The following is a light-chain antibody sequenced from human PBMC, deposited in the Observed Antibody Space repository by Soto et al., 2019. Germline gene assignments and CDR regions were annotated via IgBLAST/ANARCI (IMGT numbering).Light chain of an antibody. CDR2: GAS. CDR1: QSVGNN. V-gene: IGKV3-15*01. Sequence: EIVMTQSPATVSVSPGERATLYCRASQSVGNNLAWYQQKPGQAPSLFIFGASVRATCVRDRFSGSWSGTEFTLSISNLQSEDSAVYYCQQYESWPPLFTFGQGTKVDVK. CDR3: QQYESWPPLFT. J-gene: IGKJ2*01.